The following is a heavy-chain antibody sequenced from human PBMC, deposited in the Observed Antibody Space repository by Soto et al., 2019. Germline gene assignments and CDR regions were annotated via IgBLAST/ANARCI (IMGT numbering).Heavy chain of an antibody. V-gene: IGHV3-23*01. CDR3: AKPLQQWLLQGSGVDV. CDR1: GVSFSEYS. J-gene: IGHJ6*02. D-gene: IGHD6-19*01. Sequence: PGGSLRLSCAASGVSFSEYSMTWVRQAPGKGLQWVSAISGDTATTHYADSAKGRFTISRDNARDTLYLQMNSLRVEDTAIYYCAKPLQQWLLQGSGVDVWGQGTTVTVSS. CDR2: ISGDTATT.